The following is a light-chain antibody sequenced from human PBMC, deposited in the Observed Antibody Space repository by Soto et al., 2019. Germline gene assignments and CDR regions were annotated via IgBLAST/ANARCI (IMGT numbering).Light chain of an antibody. CDR2: HVT. V-gene: IGLV2-14*03. Sequence: QSVLPQPASVSGSPGQSITFSCTGSSVDVGDYNSVSWYQQHPGKAPKVMIYHVTIRASGVSNRFSGSKSGNTASLTISGLQAEDEADYYCSSYSQSPPSYVFGTGTKVTVL. CDR3: SSYSQSPPSYV. J-gene: IGLJ1*01. CDR1: SVDVGDYNS.